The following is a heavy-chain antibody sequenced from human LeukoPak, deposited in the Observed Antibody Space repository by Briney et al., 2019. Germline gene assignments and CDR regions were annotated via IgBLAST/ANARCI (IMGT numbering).Heavy chain of an antibody. CDR1: GLTFSSYS. J-gene: IGHJ2*01. Sequence: PGGSLRLSCAASGLTFSSYSMNWVRQAPGKGLEWVSSIGLSSSHIYLADSVRGRFTISRDNAMNSLNLQMNGLRAEDTAVYYCARGLVVAGTDWYFDLWGRGTLVTVSS. CDR3: ARGLVVAGTDWYFDL. V-gene: IGHV3-21*01. CDR2: IGLSSSHI. D-gene: IGHD6-19*01.